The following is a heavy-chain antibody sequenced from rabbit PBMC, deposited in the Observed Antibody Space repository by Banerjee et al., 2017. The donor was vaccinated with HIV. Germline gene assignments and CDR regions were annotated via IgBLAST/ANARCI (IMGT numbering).Heavy chain of an antibody. V-gene: IGHV1S40*01. J-gene: IGHJ4*01. CDR2: IYTSGGST. CDR3: AKERISDDSGDYYFNL. Sequence: QSLEESGGDLVKPGASLTLTCTASGISFSSSYYMCWVRQAPGKGLEWIACIYTSGGSTYYATWAKGRFIISKTSSTTVTLQMTSLTVADTATYFCAKERISDDSGDYYFNLWGPGTLVTVS. CDR1: GISFSSSYY. D-gene: IGHD2-1*01.